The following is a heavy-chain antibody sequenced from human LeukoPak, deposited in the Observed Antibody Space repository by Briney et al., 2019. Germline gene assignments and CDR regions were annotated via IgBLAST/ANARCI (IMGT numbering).Heavy chain of an antibody. CDR3: AKGSEWELLQSFFDY. V-gene: IGHV3-23*01. CDR2: ISGSGGST. D-gene: IGHD1-26*01. Sequence: PGGSLRLSCAASGFTFSSYAMGWVRQAPGKGLEWVSAISGSGGSTYYADSAKGRFTISRDNSKNTLYLQMNSLRAEDTAVYYCAKGSEWELLQSFFDYWGQGTLVTVSS. CDR1: GFTFSSYA. J-gene: IGHJ4*02.